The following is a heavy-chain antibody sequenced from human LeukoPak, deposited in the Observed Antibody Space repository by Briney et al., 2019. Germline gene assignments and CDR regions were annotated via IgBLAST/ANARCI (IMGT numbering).Heavy chain of an antibody. V-gene: IGHV3-21*01. CDR1: GFIFSSYA. Sequence: MPRGSLRLSCAASGFIFSSYAMNWVRQAPRKGLEWVSSISGSGSYIHYADSMKGRFTISRDNAKKSVYLHMSRLRAEDTAVYYCARGLGSGDYVANAFDFWGRGTTVSVS. CDR2: ISGSGSYI. CDR3: ARGLGSGDYVANAFDF. J-gene: IGHJ3*01. D-gene: IGHD4-17*01.